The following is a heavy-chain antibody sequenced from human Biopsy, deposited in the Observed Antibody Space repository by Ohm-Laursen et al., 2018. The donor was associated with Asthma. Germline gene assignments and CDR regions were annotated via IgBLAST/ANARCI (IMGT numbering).Heavy chain of an antibody. Sequence: ATVKISCKTSGYTFNSAGITWVRQAPGQGLEWMGWISVYNGNTKVAQKLQDRVTMITDTSTSTAYMELRSLRSDDMAVYFCARAVDYSHYYGIDVWGQGTTVTVS. V-gene: IGHV1-18*03. CDR2: ISVYNGNT. D-gene: IGHD3-10*01. CDR1: GYTFNSAG. J-gene: IGHJ6*02. CDR3: ARAVDYSHYYGIDV.